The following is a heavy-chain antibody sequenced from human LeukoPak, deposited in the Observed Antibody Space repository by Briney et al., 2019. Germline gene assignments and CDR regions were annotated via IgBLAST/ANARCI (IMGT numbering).Heavy chain of an antibody. J-gene: IGHJ4*02. D-gene: IGHD5-12*01. CDR2: ISSAGAT. V-gene: IGHV3-66*01. CDR3: ARDSSGYDYY. CDR1: GFTVSSNY. Sequence: PGGSLRVSCAASGFTVSSNYMNWVRQAPGKGLEWVSVISSAGATYYADSVQGRFTISRDNSKNTLYLQMNSLRAEDTAVYYCARDSSGYDYYWGQGTLVTVSS.